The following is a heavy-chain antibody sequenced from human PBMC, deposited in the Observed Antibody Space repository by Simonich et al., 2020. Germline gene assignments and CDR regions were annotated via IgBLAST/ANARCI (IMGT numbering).Heavy chain of an antibody. J-gene: IGHJ3*02. V-gene: IGHV3-7*01. D-gene: IGHD6-6*01. CDR3: AREGIAARDAFDI. CDR1: GFTFSSYW. CDR2: IKQDGSEK. Sequence: EVQLVESGGGLVQPGGSLRLSCAGSGFTFSSYWMSWVRQVPGKGLGWVGNIKQDGSEKYYVDSGKGRFTISRDNAKNALYLQMNSLRAEDTAVYYCAREGIAARDAFDIWGQGTMVTVSS.